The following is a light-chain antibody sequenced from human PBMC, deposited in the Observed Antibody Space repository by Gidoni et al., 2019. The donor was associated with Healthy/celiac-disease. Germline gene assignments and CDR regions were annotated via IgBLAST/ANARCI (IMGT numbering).Light chain of an antibody. Sequence: EIVLTPSQATLSLSPGESATLSCRARQSVSSYLAWYQQKPGQAPRLLIYDASNRATGIPARFSGSGSGTDFTLTISSLEPEDFAVYYCQQRSNWPPLTFGGGTKVEIK. V-gene: IGKV3-11*01. CDR1: QSVSSY. CDR2: DAS. J-gene: IGKJ4*01. CDR3: QQRSNWPPLT.